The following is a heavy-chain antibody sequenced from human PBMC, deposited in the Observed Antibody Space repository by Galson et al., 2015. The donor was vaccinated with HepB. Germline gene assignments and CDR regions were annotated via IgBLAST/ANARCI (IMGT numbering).Heavy chain of an antibody. J-gene: IGHJ3*02. Sequence: SVKVSCKASGYTFTSYGISWVRQAPGQGLEWMGWISAYNGNTNYAQKLQGRVTMTTDTSTSTAYMELRSLRSDDTAVYYCARTNSVLLWFGESLLLSAFDIWGQGTMVTVSS. CDR1: GYTFTSYG. V-gene: IGHV1-18*04. CDR3: ARTNSVLLWFGESLLLSAFDI. CDR2: ISAYNGNT. D-gene: IGHD3-10*01.